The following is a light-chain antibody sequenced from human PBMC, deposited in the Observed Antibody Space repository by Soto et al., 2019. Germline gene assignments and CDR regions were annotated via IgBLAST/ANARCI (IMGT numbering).Light chain of an antibody. CDR3: SSYAGDNIV. CDR2: EVN. J-gene: IGLJ2*01. V-gene: IGLV2-8*01. Sequence: QSALTQPPSASGSPGQSVTISCTGTSSDVGGYNYVSWYQQHPGKAPKLMISEVNKRPSGVPDRFSGSKSANTASLTVSGLQSGDEADYFCSSYAGDNIVFGGGTKVTVL. CDR1: SSDVGGYNY.